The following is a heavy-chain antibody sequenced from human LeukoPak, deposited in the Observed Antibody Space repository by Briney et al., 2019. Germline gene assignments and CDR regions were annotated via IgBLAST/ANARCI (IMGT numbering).Heavy chain of an antibody. Sequence: ASVKVSCKASGYTFTSYDINWVRQATGQGLEWMGWMNPNSGNTGYAQKFQGRVTMTRDTSISTAYMELSRLRSDDTAVYYCSGSGRYNWFDPWGQGTLVTVSS. V-gene: IGHV1-8*01. CDR2: MNPNSGNT. CDR3: SGSGRYNWFDP. D-gene: IGHD3-10*01. J-gene: IGHJ5*02. CDR1: GYTFTSYD.